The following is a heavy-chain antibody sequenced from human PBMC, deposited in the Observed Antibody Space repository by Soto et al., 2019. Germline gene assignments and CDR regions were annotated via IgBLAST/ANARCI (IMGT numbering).Heavy chain of an antibody. CDR3: ARHWNTYNDY. J-gene: IGHJ4*02. CDR2: ISSSGSTI. CDR1: GFIFSDYH. V-gene: IGHV3-11*01. D-gene: IGHD1-1*01. Sequence: QVQLVESGGVLVKPGGSLRLYCAASGFIFSDYHMSWIRQAPGKGPEWLSYISSSGSTIYYADTVKGRFTISRDNAKDSLYLQMNSLRAEDTAVYYCARHWNTYNDYLGQGTLVTVSS.